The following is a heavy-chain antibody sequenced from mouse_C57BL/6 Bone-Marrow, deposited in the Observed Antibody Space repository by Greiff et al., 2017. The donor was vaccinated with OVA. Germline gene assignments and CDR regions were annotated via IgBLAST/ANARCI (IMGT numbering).Heavy chain of an antibody. D-gene: IGHD1-1*01. CDR2: IYPGDGDP. V-gene: IGHV1-82*01. CDR1: GYAFSSSW. Sequence: QVQLQQSGPELVKPGASVKISCKASGYAFSSSWMNWVKQRPGKGLEWIGRIYPGDGDPNYNGKFKGKATLTADKSSSTAYMQLSSLTSEDSAVYFCARWYYGSPYFDVWGTGTTVTVSS. J-gene: IGHJ1*03. CDR3: ARWYYGSPYFDV.